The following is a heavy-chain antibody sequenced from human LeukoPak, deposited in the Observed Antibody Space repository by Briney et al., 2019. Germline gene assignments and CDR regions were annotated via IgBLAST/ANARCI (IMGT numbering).Heavy chain of an antibody. V-gene: IGHV4-38-2*02. D-gene: IGHD6-19*01. J-gene: IGHJ2*01. CDR2: IYHSGST. CDR3: ARDGSGWLGYFDL. CDR1: GYSISSGYY. Sequence: SETLSLTCAVSGYSISSGYYWGWIRQPPGKGLEWIGSIYHSGSTYYNPSLKSRVTISVDTSKNQFSLKLSSVTAADTAVYYCARDGSGWLGYFDLWGRGTLVTVST.